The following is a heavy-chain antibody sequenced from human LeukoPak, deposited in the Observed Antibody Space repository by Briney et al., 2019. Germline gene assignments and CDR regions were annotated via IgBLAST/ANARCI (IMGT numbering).Heavy chain of an antibody. CDR3: ARESMVRGVTFDY. J-gene: IGHJ4*02. CDR1: GFTFSTHG. V-gene: IGHV3-23*01. CDR2: ISGSAATT. D-gene: IGHD3-10*01. Sequence: GGSLRLSCAASGFTFSTHGMTWVRQAPGKGLEWVSAISGSAATTFYADSVKGRFTISRDNSKNTLYLQMNSLRAEDTAVYYCARESMVRGVTFDYWGQGTLVTVSS.